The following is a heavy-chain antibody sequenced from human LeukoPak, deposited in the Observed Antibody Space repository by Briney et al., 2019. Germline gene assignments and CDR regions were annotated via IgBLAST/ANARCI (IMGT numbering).Heavy chain of an antibody. CDR2: IYSGGST. J-gene: IGHJ4*02. CDR3: ARRSNPPGRIDH. D-gene: IGHD1-14*01. V-gene: IGHV3-66*04. CDR1: GFTVSSNY. Sequence: GGSLRLSCAASGFTVSSNYMNWVRQAPGKGLEWVSVIYSGGSTYYADSVKGRFTISRDNSKNTMYLQMNSLKGEDTAVYYCARRSNPPGRIDHWGQGTLVTVSS.